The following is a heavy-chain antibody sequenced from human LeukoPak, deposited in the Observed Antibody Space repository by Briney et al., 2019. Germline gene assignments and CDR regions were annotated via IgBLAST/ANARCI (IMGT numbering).Heavy chain of an antibody. D-gene: IGHD1-14*01. J-gene: IGHJ4*02. CDR3: AKASTVLKPIDY. CDR2: ISPNGGRT. Sequence: GGSLRLSCAAAGFTFSTDAMTWVRQGPGKGLQWVSSISPNGGRTYYADSVKGRFTISRDNSKHKLYLQMYTLRAEDTAVYFCAKASTVLKPIDYWGQGTLVTVSS. V-gene: IGHV3-23*01. CDR1: GFTFSTDA.